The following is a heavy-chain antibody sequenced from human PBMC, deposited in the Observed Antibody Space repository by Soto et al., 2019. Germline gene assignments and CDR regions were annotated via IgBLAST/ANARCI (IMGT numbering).Heavy chain of an antibody. J-gene: IGHJ4*02. CDR2: MFYGVST. D-gene: IGHD3-3*02. Sequence: GTLALTCTVSVSSINSSGYYGGWIRQPPGKGLEWIGSMFYGVSTYYNPSLKSRVTVSVDTSKNQFSLNLRSVTAADTAVYYCARLPSRHLVDYWGQGTLVTVSS. V-gene: IGHV4-39*01. CDR3: ARLPSRHLVDY. CDR1: VSSINSSGYY.